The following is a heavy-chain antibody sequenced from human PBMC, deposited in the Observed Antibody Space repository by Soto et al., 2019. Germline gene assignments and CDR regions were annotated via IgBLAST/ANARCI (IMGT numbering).Heavy chain of an antibody. CDR1: GGTFSSYA. Sequence: SVKVSYKASGGTFSSYAISLLRHAPVQLLEWMGGIIPIFGTANYAQKFQGRVTITADKSTSTAYMELSSLRSEDTAVYYCARSSYGYPPSYYYGMDVWGQGTTVTVSS. CDR3: ARSSYGYPPSYYYGMDV. V-gene: IGHV1-69*06. J-gene: IGHJ6*02. CDR2: IIPIFGTA. D-gene: IGHD5-18*01.